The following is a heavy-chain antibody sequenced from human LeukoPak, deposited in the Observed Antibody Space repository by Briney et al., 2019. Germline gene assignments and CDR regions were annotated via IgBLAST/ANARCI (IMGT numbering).Heavy chain of an antibody. CDR1: GFTFKSYG. V-gene: IGHV3-23*01. Sequence: GRSLTLSCVASGFTFKSYGMHWVRQAPGKGLEWVSGISGSGGSTYYADSVEGRFTISRDNSKNTLYLQMNSLRADDTAVYYGAKRGDSSGWYYFDYWGQGTLVTVCS. CDR2: ISGSGGST. D-gene: IGHD6-19*01. CDR3: AKRGDSSGWYYFDY. J-gene: IGHJ4*02.